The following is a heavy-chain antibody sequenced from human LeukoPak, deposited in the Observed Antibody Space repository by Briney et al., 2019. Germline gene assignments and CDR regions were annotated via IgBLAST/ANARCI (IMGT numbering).Heavy chain of an antibody. Sequence: SVTVSCKASGGTFSSYAISWVRQAPGQGLEWMGGIIPIFGTANYAQKFQGRVTITADESTSTAYMELSRLRSEDTAVYYCAREGRVSSGWYEYRGQGTLVTVSS. CDR2: IIPIFGTA. J-gene: IGHJ4*02. D-gene: IGHD6-19*01. V-gene: IGHV1-69*13. CDR1: GGTFSSYA. CDR3: AREGRVSSGWYEY.